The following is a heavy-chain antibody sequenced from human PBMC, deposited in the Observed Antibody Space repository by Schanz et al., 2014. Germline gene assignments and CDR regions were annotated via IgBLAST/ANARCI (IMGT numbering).Heavy chain of an antibody. CDR3: VRDSFFAFDY. CDR1: GFGFSSYS. J-gene: IGHJ4*02. D-gene: IGHD3-3*01. CDR2: ISGSSRTI. V-gene: IGHV3-48*01. Sequence: EVQLVESGGGLIQPGGSLRLSCAASGFGFSSYSMNWVRQAPGKGLEWVSYISGSSRTIYYADSMKGRFTVSRDNAKNSVFLQMNSLRAEDTAVYYCVRDSFFAFDYWGQGTLVTVSS.